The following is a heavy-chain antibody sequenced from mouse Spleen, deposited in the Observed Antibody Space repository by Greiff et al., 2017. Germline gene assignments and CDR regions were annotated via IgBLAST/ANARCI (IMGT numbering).Heavy chain of an antibody. Sequence: DVKLQESGGGLVKPGGSLKLSCAASGFTFSDYYMYWVRQTPEKRLEWVATISDGGSYTYYPDSVKGRFTISRDNAKNTLFLQMTSLRSEDTAMYYCAREWSYAMDYWGQGTSVTVSS. D-gene: IGHD1-1*02. V-gene: IGHV5-4*02. CDR2: ISDGGSYT. J-gene: IGHJ4*01. CDR3: AREWSYAMDY. CDR1: GFTFSDYY.